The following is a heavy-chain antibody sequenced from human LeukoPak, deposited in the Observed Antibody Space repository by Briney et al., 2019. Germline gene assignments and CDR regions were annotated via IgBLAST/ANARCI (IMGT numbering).Heavy chain of an antibody. J-gene: IGHJ4*02. CDR3: TRSPSRGLRVNVDY. CDR2: IRSKAYGGTT. V-gene: IGHV3-49*04. D-gene: IGHD2-21*01. CDR1: GFTFGDYA. Sequence: GRSLRLSCTASGFTFGDYAMSWVRQAPGKGLEWVGFIRSKAYGGTTEYAASVKGRFTISRDDSKSIAYLQMNSLKTEDTAVYYCTRSPSRGLRVNVDYWGQGTLVTVSS.